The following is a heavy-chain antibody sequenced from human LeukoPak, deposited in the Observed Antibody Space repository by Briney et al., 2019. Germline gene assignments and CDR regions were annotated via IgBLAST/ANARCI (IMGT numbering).Heavy chain of an antibody. CDR2: IYDSGST. V-gene: IGHV4-59*01. CDR1: GGSISSYY. J-gene: IGHJ5*02. Sequence: SETLSLTCTVSGGSISSYYWSRIRQPPGKGLEWIGYIYDSGSTNYKPSVKSRVTISVDTSKNQFSLKLSSVTAADTAVYYCARGGYYGSGNDFRFDPWGQGTLVTVSS. CDR3: ARGGYYGSGNDFRFDP. D-gene: IGHD3-10*01.